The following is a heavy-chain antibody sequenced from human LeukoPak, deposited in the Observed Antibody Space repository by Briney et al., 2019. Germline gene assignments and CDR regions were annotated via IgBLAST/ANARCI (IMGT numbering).Heavy chain of an antibody. CDR1: GFTFSNYG. CDR2: IRYDGSYK. J-gene: IGHJ4*02. CDR3: AKVRYQLLIDY. D-gene: IGHD2-2*01. V-gene: IGHV3-30*02. Sequence: GGSLRLSCAASGFTFSNYGMHWVRQAPGKGLEWVAFIRYDGSYKYYADSVKGRFTISRDNSKNTLYLQMNSLRADDTAVYYCAKVRYQLLIDYWGQGTLVTVSS.